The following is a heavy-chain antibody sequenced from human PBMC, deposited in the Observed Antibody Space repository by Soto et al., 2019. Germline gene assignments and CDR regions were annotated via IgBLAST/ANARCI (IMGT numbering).Heavy chain of an antibody. J-gene: IGHJ4*02. CDR1: GDSLRGYS. V-gene: IGHV4-59*08. CDR2: VYSGGGT. D-gene: IGHD6-25*01. Sequence: SETLSLTCTVSGDSLRGYSWSWIRQPPGKGLEWIGYVYSGGGTNYSPSFMGRVSISVDTTDNQFSLKLNSVTAADRAVYYCATGPSSSNGYRQFDYLGQGTLVTVSS. CDR3: ATGPSSSNGYRQFDY.